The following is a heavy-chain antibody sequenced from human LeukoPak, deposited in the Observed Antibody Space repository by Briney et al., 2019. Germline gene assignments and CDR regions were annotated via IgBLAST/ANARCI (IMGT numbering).Heavy chain of an antibody. CDR2: INSDGSST. Sequence: GGSLRLSCAASGFTFSGYWMHWVRQVPGKGLVWVSRINSDGSSTAYADSVKGRFTISRDNAKNTLYLQMNSLRVEDTAVYYCARDRYYGMDVRGQGTTVTVSS. CDR1: GFTFSGYW. CDR3: ARDRYYGMDV. J-gene: IGHJ6*02. V-gene: IGHV3-74*01.